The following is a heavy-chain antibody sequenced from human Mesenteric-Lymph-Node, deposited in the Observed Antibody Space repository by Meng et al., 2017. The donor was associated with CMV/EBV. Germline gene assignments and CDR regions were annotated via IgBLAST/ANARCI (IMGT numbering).Heavy chain of an antibody. V-gene: IGHV3-21*01. CDR1: GFSFNDYS. D-gene: IGHD6-19*01. CDR3: ARGRVAVAGTGDY. J-gene: IGHJ4*02. CDR2: ISHSSAYI. Sequence: ASGFSFNDYSMNWVRQAPGKGLEWVSSISHSSAYIYYADSVKGRFTVSRDNAQSSLFLQMNSLRAEDTAVYYCARGRVAVAGTGDYWGQGTLVTVSS.